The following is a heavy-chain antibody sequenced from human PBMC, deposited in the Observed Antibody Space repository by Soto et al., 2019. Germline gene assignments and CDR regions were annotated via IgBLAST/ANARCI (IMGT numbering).Heavy chain of an antibody. J-gene: IGHJ2*01. CDR3: ARDRGSQNWYFGV. V-gene: IGHV1-69*16. D-gene: IGHD3-10*01. CDR1: GDIFSSYP. Sequence: QVQLVQSGAEVKKPGSSVKVSCKASGDIFSSYPFSWVRQAPGQGLEWMGGIVPLLGTADYAQKFQDRVTITTDDSTSTVYMELISLRSDDTAVYYCARDRGSQNWYFGVWGRGTLVSVSS. CDR2: IVPLLGTA.